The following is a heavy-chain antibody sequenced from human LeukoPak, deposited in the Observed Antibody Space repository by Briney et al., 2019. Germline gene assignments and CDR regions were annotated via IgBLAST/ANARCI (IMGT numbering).Heavy chain of an antibody. Sequence: GSLSLSCAVSGFTFSTAWMTWVRQAPGKGLEWLGRIKSETDGGTTHYAAPAKGRFTISRDDSIRTVYLQMNSLKTEDTAVYYCLAGTYWGQGTLVTVSS. CDR3: LAGTY. CDR1: GFTFSTAW. D-gene: IGHD3-10*01. CDR2: IKSETDGGTT. J-gene: IGHJ4*02. V-gene: IGHV3-15*01.